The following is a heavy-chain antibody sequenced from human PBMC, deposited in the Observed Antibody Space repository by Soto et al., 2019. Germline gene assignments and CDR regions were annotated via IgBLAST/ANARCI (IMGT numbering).Heavy chain of an antibody. D-gene: IGHD3-9*01. J-gene: IGHJ4*02. CDR2: INPDGGGR. CDR1: GYTFTRHF. Sequence: QVQLVQSGAEVKKPGASVKVSCKASGYTFTRHFMHWVRQAPGQGLEWMGIINPDGGGRSYAQKSQGRVTMTRDTSTSTAYMELSSLTSEDTAVYYCARVDDISIGSAAAYWGQGTLVTVSS. CDR3: ARVDDISIGSAAAY. V-gene: IGHV1-46*01.